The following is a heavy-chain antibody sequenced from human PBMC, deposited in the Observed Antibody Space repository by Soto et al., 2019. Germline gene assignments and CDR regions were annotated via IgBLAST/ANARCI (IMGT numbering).Heavy chain of an antibody. J-gene: IGHJ6*02. CDR3: ARVLYYGSGCYSPYGMDV. V-gene: IGHV1-69*01. Sequence: QVQLVQSGAEVKKPGSSVKVSCKTSGVSFNNNGIGWVRQAPGHGLEWMGGVSPPFRTSNYARKFQGRISITADASTGTVNMGLSSLTSEDTAQFYCARVLYYGSGCYSPYGMDVWGQGTTVTVSS. D-gene: IGHD3-10*01. CDR1: GVSFNNNG. CDR2: VSPPFRTS.